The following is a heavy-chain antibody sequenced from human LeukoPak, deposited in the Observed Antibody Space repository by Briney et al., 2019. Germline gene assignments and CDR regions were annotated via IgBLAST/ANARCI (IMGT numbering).Heavy chain of an antibody. D-gene: IGHD3-3*01. V-gene: IGHV3-7*03. CDR3: ARERYDFWSGYYPFDY. CDR1: GFTFSSSA. CDR2: IKQDGSEK. Sequence: GGSLRLSCAASGFTFSSSAMSWVRQAPGKGLEWVANIKQDGSEKYYVDSVKGRFTISRDNAKNSLYLQMNSLRAEDTAVYYCARERYDFWSGYYPFDYWGQGTLVTVSS. J-gene: IGHJ4*02.